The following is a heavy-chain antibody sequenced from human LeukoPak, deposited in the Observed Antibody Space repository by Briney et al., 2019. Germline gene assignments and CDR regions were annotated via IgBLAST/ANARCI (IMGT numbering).Heavy chain of an antibody. V-gene: IGHV4-34*01. Sequence: SETLSLTCAVYGGSFSGYYWSWIRQPPGKGLEWIGEINHSGSTNYNPSLKSRVTISVDTSKNQFSLKLSSVTAADTAVYYCARFVGYCSSTSCPWGRGTLVTVSS. D-gene: IGHD2-2*01. CDR3: ARFVGYCSSTSCP. J-gene: IGHJ2*01. CDR2: INHSGST. CDR1: GGSFSGYY.